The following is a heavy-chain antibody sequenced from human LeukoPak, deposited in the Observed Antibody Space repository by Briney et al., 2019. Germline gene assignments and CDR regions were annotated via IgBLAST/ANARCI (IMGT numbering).Heavy chain of an antibody. Sequence: PGGSLGLSCARSGFTFSSYAMAWVRQAPGKGLEWVSAISGSGGSTYYADSVKGRFTISRDNSKNKLYLQMNRLRAEDTDVYYCAKDESLKVVANFDYWGQGTLVTVSS. CDR2: ISGSGGST. V-gene: IGHV3-23*01. CDR1: GFTFSSYA. D-gene: IGHD2-15*01. J-gene: IGHJ4*02. CDR3: AKDESLKVVANFDY.